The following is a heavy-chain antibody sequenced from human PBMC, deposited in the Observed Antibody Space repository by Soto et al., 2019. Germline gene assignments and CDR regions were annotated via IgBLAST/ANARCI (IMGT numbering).Heavy chain of an antibody. J-gene: IGHJ4*02. D-gene: IGHD3-3*01. CDR1: GFTFSNHA. V-gene: IGHV3-23*01. CDR3: ARRSIFGIIIPFFDY. Sequence: GGSLRLSCVASGFTFSNHAMTWVRQAPGKGLEWVSTLTSGGDMYYADFVKGRFSISRDNSKNTLYLEMNSLRAEDTALYYCARRSIFGIIIPFFDYWGQGTLVTVSS. CDR2: LTSGGDM.